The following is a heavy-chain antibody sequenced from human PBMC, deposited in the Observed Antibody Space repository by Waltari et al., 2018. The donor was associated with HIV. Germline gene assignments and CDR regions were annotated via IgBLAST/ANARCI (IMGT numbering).Heavy chain of an antibody. CDR2: IKEDGNEK. D-gene: IGHD3-3*02. CDR1: GFALRTSW. CDR3: VRLQRSTQHFAT. V-gene: IGHV3-7*01. Sequence: EVQLVASGGGLVQPGGSLRLSCASSGFALRTSWMVWVREAPGKGLEWAANIKEDGNEKSYVDSVKGRFTISRENARTSLFRQSYGLGVEDTAGYYCVRLQRSTQHFATWGQGARVIVSS. J-gene: IGHJ5*02.